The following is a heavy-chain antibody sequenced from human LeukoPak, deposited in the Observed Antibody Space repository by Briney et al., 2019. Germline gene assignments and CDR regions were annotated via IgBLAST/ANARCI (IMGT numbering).Heavy chain of an antibody. J-gene: IGHJ6*02. CDR2: ISGSGDNT. V-gene: IGHV3-23*01. CDR1: GFTFSSYA. Sequence: GGSLRLSCAASGFTFSSYAMSWVRQAPGKGLEWVSGISGSGDNTYYADSVKGRFTISRDNSKNTLYLQMNSLRAEDTAVYYCAKDQGFGYYYYGMDVWGQGTTVTVSS. CDR3: AKDQGFGYYYYGMDV. D-gene: IGHD3-16*01.